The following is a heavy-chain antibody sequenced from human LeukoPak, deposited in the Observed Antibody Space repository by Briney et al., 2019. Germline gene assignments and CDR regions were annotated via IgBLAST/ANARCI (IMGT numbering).Heavy chain of an antibody. CDR2: IYYSGST. CDR1: GGSISSGGYY. J-gene: IGHJ6*02. D-gene: IGHD1-1*01. V-gene: IGHV4-31*03. CDR3: AGTPPTTYYYYGMDV. Sequence: PSQTLSLTCTVSGGSISSGGYYWSWIRQHPGKGLEWIGYIYYSGSTYYNPSLKSRVTISVDTSKNQFSLKLSSVTAADTAAYYCAGTPPTTYYYYGMDVWGQGTTVTVSS.